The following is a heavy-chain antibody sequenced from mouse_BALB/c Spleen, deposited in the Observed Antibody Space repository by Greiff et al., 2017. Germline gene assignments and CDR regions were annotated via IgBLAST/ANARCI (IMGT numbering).Heavy chain of an antibody. CDR1: GYAFTNYL. D-gene: IGHD1-1*01. Sequence: QVQLQQSGAELVRPGTSVKVSCKASGYAFTNYLIEWVKQRPGQGLEWIGVINPGSGGTNYNEKFKGKATLTADKSSSTAYMQLSSLTSDDSAVYFCARRYYYGSTSYFDYWGQGTTLTDSS. CDR2: INPGSGGT. CDR3: ARRYYYGSTSYFDY. V-gene: IGHV1-54*01. J-gene: IGHJ2*01.